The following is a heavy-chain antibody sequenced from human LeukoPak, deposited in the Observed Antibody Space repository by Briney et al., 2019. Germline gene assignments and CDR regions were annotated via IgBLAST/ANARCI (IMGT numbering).Heavy chain of an antibody. V-gene: IGHV1-46*01. Sequence: GASVKVSCKASGYTFTSYYIHWVRQAPGQGLEWMGIINHSGGSTSYAQKFQGRVTMTRDTSTSTVYMELSSLRSEDTAVYYCSGVAADVYAFDMWGQGTMVTVSS. J-gene: IGHJ3*02. CDR2: INHSGGST. CDR1: GYTFTSYY. CDR3: SGVAADVYAFDM. D-gene: IGHD3-16*01.